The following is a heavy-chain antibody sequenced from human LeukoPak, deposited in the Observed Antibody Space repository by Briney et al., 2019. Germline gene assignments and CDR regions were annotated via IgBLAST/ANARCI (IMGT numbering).Heavy chain of an antibody. J-gene: IGHJ4*02. CDR2: ISGSGTST. CDR1: GFTFSNYV. V-gene: IGHV3-23*01. D-gene: IGHD6-19*01. Sequence: GGSLRLSCVASGFTFSNYVMNWVRQAPGKGLECVSSISGSGTSTYYADSVKGRFTISRDNSKNTLYLQMNSLRAEDTAVYYCAKGSSSGGFDYWGQGTLVTVSS. CDR3: AKGSSSGGFDY.